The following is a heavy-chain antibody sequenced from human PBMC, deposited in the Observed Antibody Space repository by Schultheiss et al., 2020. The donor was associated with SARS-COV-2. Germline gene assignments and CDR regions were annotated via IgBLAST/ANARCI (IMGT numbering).Heavy chain of an antibody. CDR2: IGTAGDT. Sequence: GGSLRLSCAASGFTFSSYDMHWVRQATGKGLEWVSAIGTAGDTYYPGSVKGRFTISRDNSKNTLYLQMNSLRAEDTAVYYCARGLVVPAAITYSYYYYGMDVWGQGTTVTVSS. CDR1: GFTFSSYD. V-gene: IGHV3-13*01. D-gene: IGHD2-2*01. J-gene: IGHJ6*02. CDR3: ARGLVVPAAITYSYYYYGMDV.